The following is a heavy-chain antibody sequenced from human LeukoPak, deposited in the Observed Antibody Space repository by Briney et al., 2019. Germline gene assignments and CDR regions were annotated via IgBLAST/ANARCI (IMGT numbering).Heavy chain of an antibody. CDR2: VSDSGGMT. V-gene: IGHV3-23*01. J-gene: IGHJ4*02. Sequence: GGSLTLSCVASGFTFRTYAMRWVRQAPGKGLEWISGVSDSGGMTNYAVSVKGRLTISSDNSKNTLSLQMSSLRAEDTAISYSAPRGRDREFDYWGQGTLVTVSS. CDR1: GFTFRTYA. CDR3: APRGRDREFDY. D-gene: IGHD1-26*01.